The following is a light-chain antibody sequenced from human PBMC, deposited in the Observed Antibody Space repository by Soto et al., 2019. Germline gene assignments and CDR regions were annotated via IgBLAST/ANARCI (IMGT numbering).Light chain of an antibody. Sequence: EIVMTQSPATLSVSPGERATLSCRASQSVSSNLAWYQQKPGQAPRLLIFGASTRATGIPARFSGSGSGTGFTLTISSLQSEDFALYYCQQYNHWPPWTFGQGTKVEIK. CDR3: QQYNHWPPWT. J-gene: IGKJ1*01. V-gene: IGKV3-15*01. CDR1: QSVSSN. CDR2: GAS.